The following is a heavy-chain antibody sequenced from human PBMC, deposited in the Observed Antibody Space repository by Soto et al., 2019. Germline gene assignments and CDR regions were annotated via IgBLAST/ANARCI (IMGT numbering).Heavy chain of an antibody. CDR2: TSSSSSYI. CDR3: ARGLTFGTNYYYYYGMDV. V-gene: IGHV3-21*01. Sequence: GGSLRLSCAASGFTFSSYSMNWVRQAPGKGLEWVSSTSSSSSYIYYADSVKGRFTISRDNAKNSLYLQMNSLRAEDTAVYYCARGLTFGTNYYYYYGMDVWGQGTTVTVSS. CDR1: GFTFSSYS. J-gene: IGHJ6*02. D-gene: IGHD3-3*02.